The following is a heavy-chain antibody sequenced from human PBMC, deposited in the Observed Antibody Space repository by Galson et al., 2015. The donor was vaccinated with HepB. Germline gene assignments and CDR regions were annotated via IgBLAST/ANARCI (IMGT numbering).Heavy chain of an antibody. CDR1: GYTFNKYY. D-gene: IGHD2-15*01. V-gene: IGHV1-18*01. CDR2: ISAYNGAT. CDR3: ARGSDSSSTFTDGFYSDF. J-gene: IGHJ4*02. Sequence: SVKVSRKASGYTFNKYYVTWVRQAPGQGLELVGWISAYNGATKYAQKVQGRLTMTTDTPTSTAYMGLRDLRSDDTAVYYCARGSDSSSTFTDGFYSDFWGQGTLVTVSS.